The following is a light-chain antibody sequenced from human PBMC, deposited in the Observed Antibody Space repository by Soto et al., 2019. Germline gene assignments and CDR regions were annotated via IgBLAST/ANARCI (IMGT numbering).Light chain of an antibody. J-gene: IGKJ1*01. CDR1: QSISSW. CDR3: QQYKSYSLT. Sequence: DIQMTQSPSTLSASVGDRVTLTCRASQSISSWLAWYQQKPGKAPKILIYDASSLESGVPSRFSGSGSGTEFTLTISSLQPDDFATYYCQQYKSYSLTFGQGTKV. V-gene: IGKV1-5*01. CDR2: DAS.